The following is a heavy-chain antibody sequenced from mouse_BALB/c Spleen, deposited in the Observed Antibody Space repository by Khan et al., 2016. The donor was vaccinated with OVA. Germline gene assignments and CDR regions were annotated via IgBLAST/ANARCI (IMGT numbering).Heavy chain of an antibody. Sequence: EVKLEVSGPGLVKPSQSLSLTCTVTGYSITSDYAWNWIRQFPGNKLEWMGYISYSGRTSYNPSLKSRISITRDTSKNQFFLQLNSVTTEDTATYYCARSVTITPGGATDFDYWGQGTTLPVSS. D-gene: IGHD1-2*01. CDR1: GYSITSDYA. J-gene: IGHJ2*01. CDR3: ARSVTITPGGATDFDY. CDR2: ISYSGRT. V-gene: IGHV3-2*02.